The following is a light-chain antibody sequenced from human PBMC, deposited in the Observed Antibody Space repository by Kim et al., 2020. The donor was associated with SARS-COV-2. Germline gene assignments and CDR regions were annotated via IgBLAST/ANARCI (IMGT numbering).Light chain of an antibody. CDR3: QQSLSTPQVT. CDR1: QSIHTY. J-gene: IGKJ4*01. V-gene: IGKV1-39*01. Sequence: SVGDRVTLTCRASQSIHTYLNWYQQKPGEAPHLLIYAASNLQSGVPSRFSGSGSGTDFSLTINSLQPEDFATYYCQQSLSTPQVTFGGGTKVEIK. CDR2: AAS.